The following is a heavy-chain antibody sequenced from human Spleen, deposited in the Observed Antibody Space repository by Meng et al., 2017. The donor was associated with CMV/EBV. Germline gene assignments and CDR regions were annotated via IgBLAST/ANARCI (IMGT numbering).Heavy chain of an antibody. CDR1: GSISSSSYY. V-gene: IGHV4-39*01. CDR2: IYYSGTT. J-gene: IGHJ5*02. CDR3: ARGGGIAARRSLLFDP. Sequence: GSISSSSYYWGWLRQPPGKGLEWIGSIYYSGTTYYNPSLKSRVTISVDTSKNQFSLKLSSVTAADTAVYYCARGGGIAARRSLLFDPWGQGTLVTVSS. D-gene: IGHD6-6*01.